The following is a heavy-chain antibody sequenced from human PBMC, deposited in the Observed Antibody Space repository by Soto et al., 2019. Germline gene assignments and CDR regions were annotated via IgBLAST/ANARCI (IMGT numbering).Heavy chain of an antibody. Sequence: QVQLVESGGGVVQPGRSLRLSCAASGFTFSSYGMHWVRQAPGKGLEWVAVISYDGSNKYYADSVKGRFTISRDNSKNTLYLQMNSLRAEDTAVYYCAKALGGMDVWGQGTTVTVSS. CDR2: ISYDGSNK. D-gene: IGHD3-16*01. J-gene: IGHJ6*02. CDR3: AKALGGMDV. CDR1: GFTFSSYG. V-gene: IGHV3-30*18.